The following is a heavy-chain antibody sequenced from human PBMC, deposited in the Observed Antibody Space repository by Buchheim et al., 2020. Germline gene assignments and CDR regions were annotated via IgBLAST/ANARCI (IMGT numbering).Heavy chain of an antibody. V-gene: IGHV3-74*01. Sequence: EVQLVESGGGLVQPGGSLRLSCAASGFTFSSYWMYWVRQGPGKGLVWVSRIKSDGSRTSYADSVKGRFTISRDNAKNTLYLQMNSLGAEDTAVYYCTRPIAGSDAFDIWGQGT. J-gene: IGHJ3*02. CDR1: GFTFSSYW. CDR3: TRPIAGSDAFDI. D-gene: IGHD2-15*01. CDR2: IKSDGSRT.